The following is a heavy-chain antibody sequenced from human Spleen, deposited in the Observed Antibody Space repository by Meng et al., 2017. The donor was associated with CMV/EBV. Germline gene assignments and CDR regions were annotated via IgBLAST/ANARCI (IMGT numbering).Heavy chain of an antibody. V-gene: IGHV4-34*01. Sequence: SFSGYYWSWIRRPPGKGLEWIGEINHSGSTNYNPSLKSRVTISVTTSKNQFSLKLTSVTAADTAVYYCATSPPLYYDFWSGSGAVDYWGQGTLVTVSS. J-gene: IGHJ4*02. D-gene: IGHD3-3*01. CDR1: SFSGYY. CDR2: INHSGST. CDR3: ATSPPLYYDFWSGSGAVDY.